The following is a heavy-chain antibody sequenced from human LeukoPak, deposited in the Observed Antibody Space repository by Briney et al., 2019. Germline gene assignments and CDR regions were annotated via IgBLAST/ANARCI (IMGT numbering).Heavy chain of an antibody. J-gene: IGHJ4*02. D-gene: IGHD2-2*02. V-gene: IGHV3-48*01. Sequence: PGGSLRLSCAASGFTFSSYSMSWVRQAPGKGLEWISYISSSGSATSHADSVKGRFTISRDSAKNSLYLQMSSLRAEDSAMYYCATYRHLPYWGQGILVTVSS. CDR1: GFTFSSYS. CDR2: ISSSGSAT. CDR3: ATYRHLPY.